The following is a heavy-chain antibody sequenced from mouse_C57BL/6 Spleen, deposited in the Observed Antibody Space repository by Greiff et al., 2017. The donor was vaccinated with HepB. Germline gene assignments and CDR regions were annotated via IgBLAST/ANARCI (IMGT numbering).Heavy chain of an antibody. CDR2: INYDGSST. V-gene: IGHV5-16*01. Sequence: EVQVVESEGGLVQPGSSMKLSCTASGFTFSDYYMAWVRQVPEKGLEWVANINYDGSSTYYLDSLKSRFIISRDNAKNILYLQMSSLKSEDTATYYCARVYGSSYGYYAMDYWGQGTSVTVSS. D-gene: IGHD1-1*01. CDR3: ARVYGSSYGYYAMDY. CDR1: GFTFSDYY. J-gene: IGHJ4*01.